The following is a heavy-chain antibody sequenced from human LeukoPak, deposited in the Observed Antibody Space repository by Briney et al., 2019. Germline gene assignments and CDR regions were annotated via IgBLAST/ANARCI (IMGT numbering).Heavy chain of an antibody. D-gene: IGHD5-12*01. CDR1: SASICSGGYY. J-gene: IGHJ4*02. CDR2: IYHSGST. Sequence: SENLSLTCTVYSASICSGGYYWRWIRQYPGKGLEWIGYIYHSGSTYYSPSLKSRITISVDTSKNQFSLKVNSVTAADTAVYICVRRGYSAFEGDYWGQGTLVTVSS. CDR3: VRRGYSAFEGDY. V-gene: IGHV4-31*03.